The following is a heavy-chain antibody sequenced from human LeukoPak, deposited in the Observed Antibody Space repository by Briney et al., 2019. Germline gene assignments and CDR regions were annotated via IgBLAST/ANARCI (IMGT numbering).Heavy chain of an antibody. V-gene: IGHV3-7*01. CDR1: GFTFSSYW. CDR2: XXQDGSEK. D-gene: IGHD3-22*01. CDR3: ARAPPYYYDSSGYYGYFDY. J-gene: IGHJ4*02. Sequence: GGSLRLSCAASGFTFSSYWMSWVRQAPGKGLEXXXXXXQDGSEKYYVDSVKGRFTISRDNAKNSLYLQMNSLRAEDTAVYYCARAPPYYYDSSGYYGYFDYWGQGTLVTVSS.